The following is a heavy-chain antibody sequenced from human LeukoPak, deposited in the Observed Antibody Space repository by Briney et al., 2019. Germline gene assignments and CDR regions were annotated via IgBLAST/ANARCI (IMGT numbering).Heavy chain of an antibody. CDR2: TYYSGST. D-gene: IGHD3-3*01. CDR1: GGSISSYY. J-gene: IGHJ4*02. V-gene: IGHV4-59*01. Sequence: SETLSLTCTVSGGSISSYYWSWIRQPPGKGLEWIGYTYYSGSTNYNPSLKSRVTISVDTSKNQFSLKLSSVTAADTAVYYCARGNPNDFWSHWGQGTLVTVSS. CDR3: ARGNPNDFWSH.